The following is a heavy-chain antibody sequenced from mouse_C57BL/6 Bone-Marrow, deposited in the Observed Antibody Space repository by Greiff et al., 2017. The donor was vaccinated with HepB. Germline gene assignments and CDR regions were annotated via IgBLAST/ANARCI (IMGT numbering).Heavy chain of an antibody. Sequence: SGAELVRPGASVTLSCKASGYTFTDYEMHWVKQTPVHGLEWIGAIDPETGGTAYNQKFKGKAILTADKSSSTAYMELRSLTSEDSAVYYCTREGKREDYFDYWGQGTTLTVSS. J-gene: IGHJ2*01. CDR2: IDPETGGT. CDR3: TREGKREDYFDY. CDR1: GYTFTDYE. V-gene: IGHV1-15*01.